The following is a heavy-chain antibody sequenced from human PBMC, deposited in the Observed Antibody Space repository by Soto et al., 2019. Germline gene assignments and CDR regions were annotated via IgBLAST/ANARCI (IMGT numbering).Heavy chain of an antibody. CDR3: ARDLIFSYASSGYGGSYFDY. V-gene: IGHV4-30-4*01. J-gene: IGHJ4*02. CDR2: IYHSGST. CDR1: GASVTSDDYY. D-gene: IGHD3-22*01. Sequence: SETLSLTCAVSGASVTSDDYYWSWIRQPPGKGLDWIGYIYHSGSTYYNPSLKSRVSISIDTSQNQFSLKLTSLTAAATAVYYCARDLIFSYASSGYGGSYFDYGGQGPGVTVSS.